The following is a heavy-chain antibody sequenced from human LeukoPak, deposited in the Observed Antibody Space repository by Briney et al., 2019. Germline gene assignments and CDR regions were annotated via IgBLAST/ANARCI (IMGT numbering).Heavy chain of an antibody. CDR1: GGSFSGYY. V-gene: IGHV4-34*01. CDR2: INHSGST. D-gene: IGHD3-10*01. CDR3: ARHGGGFYRHLRGYFDY. Sequence: SSETLSLTCAVYGGSFSGYYWSWIRQPPGKGLEWIGEINHSGSTNYNPSLKSRVTISVDTSKNQFSLKLSSVTAADTAVYYCARHGGGFYRHLRGYFDYWGQGTLVTVSS. J-gene: IGHJ4*02.